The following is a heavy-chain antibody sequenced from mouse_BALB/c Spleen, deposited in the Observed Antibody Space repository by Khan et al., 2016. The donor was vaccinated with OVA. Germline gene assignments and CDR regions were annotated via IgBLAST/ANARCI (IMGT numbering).Heavy chain of an antibody. D-gene: IGHD2-13*01. V-gene: IGHV2-3*01. J-gene: IGHJ4*01. Sequence: QVQLQQSGPGLVAPSQSLSITCTVSGFSLTSYGIHWVRQPPGKGLDWLGVIWGDGTTNYHSPLKSRLIISKDNSKSQVFLKLNSLQTDDTATYYCAKLTPDYYSVDYWGQGTSVTVSS. CDR1: GFSLTSYG. CDR3: AKLTPDYYSVDY. CDR2: IWGDGTT.